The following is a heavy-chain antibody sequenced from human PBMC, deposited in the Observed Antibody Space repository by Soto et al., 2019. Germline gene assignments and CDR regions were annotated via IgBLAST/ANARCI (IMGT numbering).Heavy chain of an antibody. CDR1: GYTFTGYY. Sequence: ASVKVSCKASGYTFTGYYMHWVRQAPGQGLEWMGWINPNSGGTNYAQKFQGWVTMTRDTSISTAYMELSRLRSDDTAVYYCAIPFYSSGWYDFDYWGQGTLVTVSS. D-gene: IGHD6-19*01. V-gene: IGHV1-2*04. CDR2: INPNSGGT. J-gene: IGHJ4*02. CDR3: AIPFYSSGWYDFDY.